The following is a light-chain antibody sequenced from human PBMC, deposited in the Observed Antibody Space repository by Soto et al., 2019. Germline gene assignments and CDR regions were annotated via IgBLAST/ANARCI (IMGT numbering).Light chain of an antibody. CDR1: SSDVGGYDY. CDR2: EVS. J-gene: IGLJ2*01. CDR3: CSYAGSYTLI. Sequence: QSALTQPASVSGSPGQSITISCTGASSDVGGYDYVSWYQQHPGKAPKLMIYEVSNRPSGVSNRFSGSKSGNTASLTISGLQAEDAADYYCCSYAGSYTLIFGGGTQLTVL. V-gene: IGLV2-14*01.